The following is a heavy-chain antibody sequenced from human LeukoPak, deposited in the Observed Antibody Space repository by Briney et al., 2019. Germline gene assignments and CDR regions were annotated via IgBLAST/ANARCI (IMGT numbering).Heavy chain of an antibody. CDR2: IYSGGST. CDR3: ARGREYYDILTGYYGGYYFDY. D-gene: IGHD3-9*01. J-gene: IGHJ4*02. V-gene: IGHV3-53*01. CDR1: GFTVSSNY. Sequence: GGSLRLSCAASGFTVSSNYMSWVRQAPGKGLEWVSVIYSGGSTYYADSVKGRFTISRDNSKNTLYLQMNSLRAEDTAVYYCARGREYYDILTGYYGGYYFDYWGQGTLVTVSS.